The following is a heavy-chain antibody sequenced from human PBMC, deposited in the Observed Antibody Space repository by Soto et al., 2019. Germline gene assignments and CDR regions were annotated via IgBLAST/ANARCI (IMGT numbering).Heavy chain of an antibody. D-gene: IGHD6-6*01. CDR1: GFTVSSNY. V-gene: IGHV3-53*04. Sequence: PGGSLRLSCAASGFTVSSNYMSWVRQAPGKGLEWVSVIYSGGSTYYADSVKGRFTISRHNSKNTLYLQMNSLRAEDTAVYYCARDHYSSSYTYYYYYMDVWGKGTTVTVSS. CDR3: ARDHYSSSYTYYYYYMDV. J-gene: IGHJ6*03. CDR2: IYSGGST.